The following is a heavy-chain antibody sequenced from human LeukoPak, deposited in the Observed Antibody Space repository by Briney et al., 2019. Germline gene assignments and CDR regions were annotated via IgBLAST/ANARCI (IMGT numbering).Heavy chain of an antibody. V-gene: IGHV3-30*03. CDR2: ISYDGSNK. CDR1: GFTFSSYG. D-gene: IGHD4-11*01. Sequence: GGSLRLSCAASGFTFSSYGMSWVRQAPGKGLEWVAVISYDGSNKYYADSVKGRFTISRDNSKNTLYLQMNSLRAEDTAVYYCAREVTVWGQGTLVTVSS. J-gene: IGHJ4*02. CDR3: AREVTV.